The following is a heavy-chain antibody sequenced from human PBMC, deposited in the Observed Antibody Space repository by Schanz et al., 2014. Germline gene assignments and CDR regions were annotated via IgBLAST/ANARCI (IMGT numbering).Heavy chain of an antibody. CDR1: GFMFSSYG. Sequence: QVQLVESGGGVVQPGRSLRLSCAASGFMFSSYGMHWVRQAPGKGLEWVGVISYDGSKKSYADSVKGRFTISRDNSKNTLYLQMNTLRAEDTAVYYCARVKGGFDYWGQGTLVTVSS. D-gene: IGHD3-16*01. V-gene: IGHV3-33*08. CDR3: ARVKGGFDY. J-gene: IGHJ4*02. CDR2: ISYDGSKK.